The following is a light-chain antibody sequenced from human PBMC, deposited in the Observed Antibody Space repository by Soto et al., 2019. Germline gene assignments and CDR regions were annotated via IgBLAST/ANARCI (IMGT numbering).Light chain of an antibody. CDR3: QQYGSSRM. V-gene: IGKV3-20*01. J-gene: IGKJ1*01. CDR2: GAS. Sequence: EIVLTQSPCTLSLSPGERATLSCRASQSVSSDLAWYQQKPGQAPRLLIFGASSRATGVPERFSGSGSETEFTLTISRLEPEDFAVYHCQQYGSSRMFGQGTKVEIK. CDR1: QSVSSD.